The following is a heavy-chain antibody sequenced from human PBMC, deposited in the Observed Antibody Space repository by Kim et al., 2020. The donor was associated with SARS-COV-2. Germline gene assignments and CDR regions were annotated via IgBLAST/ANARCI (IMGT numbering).Heavy chain of an antibody. CDR3: ARDIGSGWYDDHDAFDI. D-gene: IGHD6-19*01. J-gene: IGHJ3*02. Sequence: ASVKVSCKASGYTFTSYAMHWVRQAPGQRLEWMGWINAGNGNTKYSQKFQGRVTITRDTSASTAYMELSSLRSEDTAVYYCARDIGSGWYDDHDAFDIWGQGTMVTVSS. CDR1: GYTFTSYA. V-gene: IGHV1-3*01. CDR2: INAGNGNT.